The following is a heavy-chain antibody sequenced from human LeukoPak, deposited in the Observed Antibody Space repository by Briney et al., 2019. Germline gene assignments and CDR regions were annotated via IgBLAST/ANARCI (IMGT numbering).Heavy chain of an antibody. CDR3: ARRRCSGGSCYPNSNWFDP. V-gene: IGHV1-2*02. J-gene: IGHJ5*02. CDR1: GYTFTGYY. Sequence: ASVKVSCKASGYTFTGYYMHWVRQAPGQGLEWMGWINPNSGGTNYAQKFQGRVTMTRDTSISTAYMELSRLRSDDTAVYYCARRRCSGGSCYPNSNWFDPWGQGTLVTVSS. D-gene: IGHD2-15*01. CDR2: INPNSGGT.